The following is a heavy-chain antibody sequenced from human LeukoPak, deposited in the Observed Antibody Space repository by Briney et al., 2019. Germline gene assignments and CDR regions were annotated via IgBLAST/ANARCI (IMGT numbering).Heavy chain of an antibody. CDR3: ASRHSGYDSDFDY. D-gene: IGHD5-12*01. CDR2: IYYSGST. CDR1: GGSISSGDYY. V-gene: IGHV4-30-4*01. Sequence: SQTLSLTCTVSGGSISSGDYYWSWIRQPPGKGLEWIGYIYYSGSTYYNPSLKSRVIISVDTSKNQFSLKLSSVTAADTAVYYCASRHSGYDSDFDYWGQGTLVTVSS. J-gene: IGHJ4*02.